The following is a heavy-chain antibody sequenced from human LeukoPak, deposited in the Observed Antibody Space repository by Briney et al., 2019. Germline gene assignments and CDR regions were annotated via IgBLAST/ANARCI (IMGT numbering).Heavy chain of an antibody. CDR3: ARVPSPTRDRTPIVGASHYYYYMDV. V-gene: IGHV1-69*02. J-gene: IGHJ6*03. Sequence: SVKDSCKASGGTFSSYTISWVRQAPGQGLEWMGRIIPILGIANYAQKFQGRVTITADKSTSTAYMELNSLRSEDTAVYYCARVPSPTRDRTPIVGASHYYYYMDVWGKGTTVTVSS. CDR2: IIPILGIA. D-gene: IGHD1-26*01. CDR1: GGTFSSYT.